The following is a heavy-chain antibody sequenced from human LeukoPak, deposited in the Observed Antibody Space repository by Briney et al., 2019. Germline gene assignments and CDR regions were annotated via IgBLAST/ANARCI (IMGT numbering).Heavy chain of an antibody. D-gene: IGHD2-21*02. Sequence: GGSLRLSCAASGFTFSDYYMSWVRQAPGKGLEWVSGIIGGGGSTYYADSVKGRFTISGDNSRNTLFLQMNSLRAEDTAVYYCAKDYLGEYCGGDCYSDAFDIWGQGTMVTVSS. J-gene: IGHJ3*02. V-gene: IGHV3-23*01. CDR1: GFTFSDYY. CDR3: AKDYLGEYCGGDCYSDAFDI. CDR2: IIGGGGST.